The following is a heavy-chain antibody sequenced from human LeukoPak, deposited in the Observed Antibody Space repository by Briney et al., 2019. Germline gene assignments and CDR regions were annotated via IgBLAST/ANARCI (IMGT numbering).Heavy chain of an antibody. D-gene: IGHD3-22*01. CDR3: ARRFSSRSDGNGYYYGHDAFDV. CDR1: GDSISGSY. V-gene: IGHV4-4*09. Sequence: SETLSLTCSVSGDSISGSYWSWLRQPPGKGLKGIGNIYNSANTYYNPSLQSRVTISVDTSKTQFSLQLTSVSAADAAVYYCARRFSSRSDGNGYYYGHDAFDVWGQGTLGTVSS. CDR2: IYNSANT. J-gene: IGHJ3*01.